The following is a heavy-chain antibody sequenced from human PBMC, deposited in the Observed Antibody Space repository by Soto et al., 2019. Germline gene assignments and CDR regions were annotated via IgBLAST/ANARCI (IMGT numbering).Heavy chain of an antibody. Sequence: SETLSLTCTVSGGSISSYYWSWIRQPAGEGLEWIGRIYTSGSTNYNPSLKSRVTMSVDTSKNQFSLKLSSVTAADTAVYYCARDQRVTIFGVVTQRRTYGMDVWGQGTTVTVSS. J-gene: IGHJ6*02. CDR1: GGSISSYY. CDR2: IYTSGST. CDR3: ARDQRVTIFGVVTQRRTYGMDV. V-gene: IGHV4-4*07. D-gene: IGHD3-3*01.